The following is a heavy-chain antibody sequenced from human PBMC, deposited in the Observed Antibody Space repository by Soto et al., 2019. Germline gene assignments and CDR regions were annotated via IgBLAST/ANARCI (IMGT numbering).Heavy chain of an antibody. D-gene: IGHD6-19*01. CDR3: ARAVAVPADFDY. CDR2: INAGNGNT. Sequence: QVQLVQSGAEEKKPGASVKVSCKASGYTFTGYAMLWVRQAPGQRLEWMGWINAGNGNTKYSQKFQGRVTITRDTSASTAYMELSSLTSEDSAVYYCARAVAVPADFDYWGQGTLVTVSS. CDR1: GYTFTGYA. V-gene: IGHV1-3*05. J-gene: IGHJ4*02.